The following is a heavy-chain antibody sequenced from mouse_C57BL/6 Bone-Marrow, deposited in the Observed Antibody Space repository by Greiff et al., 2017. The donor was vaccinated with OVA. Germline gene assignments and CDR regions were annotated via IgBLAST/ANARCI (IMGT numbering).Heavy chain of an antibody. CDR1: GFTFSSYA. CDR2: ISDGGSYT. CDR3: ARFPCDVGYFDV. Sequence: EVKLMESGGGLVKPGGSLKLSCAASGFTFSSYAMSWVRQTPEQRLEWVATISDGGSYTYYPDNVKGRFTISRDNAKNTLYMQLSHLKSDDTAMYYCARFPCDVGYFDVWGTGTTVTVSS. J-gene: IGHJ1*03. V-gene: IGHV5-4*03. D-gene: IGHD2-13*01.